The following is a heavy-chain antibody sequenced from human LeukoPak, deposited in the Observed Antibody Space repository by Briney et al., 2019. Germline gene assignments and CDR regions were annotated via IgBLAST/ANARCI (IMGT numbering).Heavy chain of an antibody. Sequence: GGSLRLSCAASGFTFSTYAMHWVRQAPGKGLDWVADISYDGSSRSYADSVRGRFIISRDNSKNTLYLQMNSLRAEDTAVYYCAKVLWVGADFDYWGQGTLVTVSS. J-gene: IGHJ4*02. CDR1: GFTFSTYA. V-gene: IGHV3-30-3*01. CDR2: ISYDGSSR. D-gene: IGHD1-26*01. CDR3: AKVLWVGADFDY.